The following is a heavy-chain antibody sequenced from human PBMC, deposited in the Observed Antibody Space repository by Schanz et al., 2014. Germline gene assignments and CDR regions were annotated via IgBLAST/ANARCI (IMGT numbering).Heavy chain of an antibody. CDR3: ARDRQQLVGRIGYYYGMDV. J-gene: IGHJ6*02. D-gene: IGHD6-13*01. V-gene: IGHV3-30*04. CDR2: ISYDGSHK. CDR1: GFTFSNYA. Sequence: QVELVESGGGVVQPGRSLRLSCAASGFTFSNYAMHWVRQAPGKGLEWVAVISYDGSHKDYADSVKGRFTISRDNSKNTLYLQMNSLRAEDTAVYYCARDRQQLVGRIGYYYGMDVWGQGTTVTVSS.